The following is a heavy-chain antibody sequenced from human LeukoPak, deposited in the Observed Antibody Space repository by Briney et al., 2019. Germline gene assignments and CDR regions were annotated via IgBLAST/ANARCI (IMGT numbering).Heavy chain of an antibody. V-gene: IGHV3-23*01. Sequence: PGGSLTLSCAASGFTFSSYAMSWARQAPGKGLEGDSAINGSCGSTYYADSVYGRFTISRDNSKNTLYLQMNSLRAEDTAVYYCAKGPTGEQQLVSLWGQGTLVTVSS. D-gene: IGHD6-13*01. CDR1: GFTFSSYA. J-gene: IGHJ4*02. CDR3: AKGPTGEQQLVSL. CDR2: INGSCGST.